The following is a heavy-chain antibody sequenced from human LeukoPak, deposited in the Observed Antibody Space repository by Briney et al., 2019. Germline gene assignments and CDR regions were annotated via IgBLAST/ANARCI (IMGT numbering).Heavy chain of an antibody. Sequence: SETLSLTCVVSDYSITSGDYGAWIRQPPGKGLEWIGSIYNSVSTSYNPSLKSRVTMSVDPSKNQFSLNLRSVTAADTAVYFCARNMSTEGWFDSWGRGTLVTVSS. J-gene: IGHJ5*01. D-gene: IGHD5/OR15-5a*01. CDR1: DYSITSGDY. CDR3: ARNMSTEGWFDS. V-gene: IGHV4-38-2*01. CDR2: IYNSVST.